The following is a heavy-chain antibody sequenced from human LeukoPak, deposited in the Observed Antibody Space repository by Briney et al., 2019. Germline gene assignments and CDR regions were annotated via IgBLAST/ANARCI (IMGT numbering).Heavy chain of an antibody. Sequence: SETLSLTCAVYGVSFSGYYWSWIRQPPGKGLEWIGEINHSGSTNYNPSLKSRVTISVDTSKNQFSLKLSSVTAADTAVYYCARVGSWSSANYWGQGTLVTVSS. J-gene: IGHJ4*02. CDR2: INHSGST. D-gene: IGHD2-15*01. V-gene: IGHV4-34*01. CDR1: GVSFSGYY. CDR3: ARVGSWSSANY.